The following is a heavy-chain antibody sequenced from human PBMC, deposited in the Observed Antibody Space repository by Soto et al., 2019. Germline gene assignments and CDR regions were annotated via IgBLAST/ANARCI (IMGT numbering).Heavy chain of an antibody. CDR1: GGAFNSHV. Sequence: SVKVSCKASGGAFNSHVITWVRQAPGLGLEWMGGIIPIFGTVNYAQMFQDRVTITADESTSTVYMEMSSLRYDDTGVYYCARRSEHYFDYGGPGSLVTASX. CDR2: IIPIFGTV. D-gene: IGHD3-3*02. CDR3: ARRSEHYFDY. J-gene: IGHJ4*03. V-gene: IGHV1-69*13.